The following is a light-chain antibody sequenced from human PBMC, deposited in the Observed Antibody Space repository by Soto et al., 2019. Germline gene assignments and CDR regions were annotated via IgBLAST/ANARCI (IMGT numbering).Light chain of an antibody. CDR1: SSDVGGYNY. Sequence: QSVLTQPASVSGSPGQTITISCTGTSSDVGGYNYVSWYQQHSGKAPKLMIYDVSNRPSGVSNRFSGSKSGNTASLTISGLQAEDEAYYYCSSYPSITTLGVVFGGGTKLTVL. J-gene: IGLJ2*01. CDR2: DVS. CDR3: SSYPSITTLGVV. V-gene: IGLV2-14*01.